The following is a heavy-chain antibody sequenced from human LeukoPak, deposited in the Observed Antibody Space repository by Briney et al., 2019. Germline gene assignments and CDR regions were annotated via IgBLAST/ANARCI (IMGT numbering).Heavy chain of an antibody. D-gene: IGHD3-16*01. CDR1: GGSITGYY. Sequence: SETLSLTCTVSGGSITGYYWSWIRQPPGKGLEWIGYVYYDGSTNYNPSLKSRVTISVDTSKSQFSLKLSSVTAADTAVYYCARVITVRGVIFDYWGQGTLVTVSS. J-gene: IGHJ4*02. CDR3: ARVITVRGVIFDY. V-gene: IGHV4-59*01. CDR2: VYYDGST.